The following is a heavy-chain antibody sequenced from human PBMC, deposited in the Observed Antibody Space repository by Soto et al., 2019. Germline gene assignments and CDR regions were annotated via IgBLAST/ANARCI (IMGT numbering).Heavy chain of an antibody. CDR1: GGSFSGYY. CDR3: ARESHDILTGPPWVWYFDL. CDR2: INARGSI. Sequence: QVQLQQWGAGPLRPLETLSLTCGVSGGSFSGYYWAWIRQSPGPGLEWIGEINARGSINYNPSLKSRVSISVDTSKNHYSLNLRSVTAADTAVYYCARESHDILTGPPWVWYFDLWGRGTLVTVSS. V-gene: IGHV4-34*01. D-gene: IGHD3-9*01. J-gene: IGHJ2*01.